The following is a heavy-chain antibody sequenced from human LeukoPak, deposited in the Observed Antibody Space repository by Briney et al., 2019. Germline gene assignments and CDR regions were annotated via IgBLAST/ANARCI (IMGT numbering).Heavy chain of an antibody. CDR2: ISYDGSNK. J-gene: IGHJ4*02. D-gene: IGHD3-10*01. CDR1: GFTFSSYG. Sequence: PGGSLRLSCAASGFTFSSYGMHWVRQAPGKGLEWVAVISYDGSNKYYADSVKGRFTISRDNSKNTLYLQMNSLRAEDTAVYYCAKDEGVGFGESIDYWGQGTLVTVSS. V-gene: IGHV3-30*18. CDR3: AKDEGVGFGESIDY.